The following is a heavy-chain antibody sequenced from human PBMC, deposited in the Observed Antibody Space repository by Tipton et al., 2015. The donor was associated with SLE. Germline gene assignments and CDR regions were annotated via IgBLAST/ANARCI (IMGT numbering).Heavy chain of an antibody. J-gene: IGHJ4*02. CDR1: GGSFSGYY. D-gene: IGHD2-15*01. CDR2: INHSGST. V-gene: IGHV4-34*01. CDR3: ARKGNCSGGSCFDY. Sequence: LRLSCSVYGGSFSGYYWSWIRQPPGKGLEWIGEINHSGSTNYNPSLKSRVTISVDTSKNQFSLKLSSVTAADTAVYYCARKGNCSGGSCFDYWGQGPLVTVSS.